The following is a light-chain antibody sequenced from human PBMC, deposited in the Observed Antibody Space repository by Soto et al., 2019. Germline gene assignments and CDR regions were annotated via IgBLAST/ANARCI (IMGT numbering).Light chain of an antibody. CDR2: WAS. Sequence: DIVMTQSPDSLAVSLGDRATINCKSSQSILYSSNNKNSLAWYQQKPGQPPKLIIYWASTRESGVPDRFSGSGSGTDFTLTISSLQAEDVAVYYCQQYYSTRTFGQGTKVEIK. V-gene: IGKV4-1*01. CDR1: QSILYSSNNKNS. J-gene: IGKJ1*01. CDR3: QQYYSTRT.